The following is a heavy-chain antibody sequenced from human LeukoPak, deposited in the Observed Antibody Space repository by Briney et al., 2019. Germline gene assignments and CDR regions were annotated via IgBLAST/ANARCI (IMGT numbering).Heavy chain of an antibody. V-gene: IGHV3-30*04. CDR2: ISYDGSNK. J-gene: IGHJ4*02. CDR1: GFTFSSYA. Sequence: PGRSLRLSCAASGFTFSSYAMHWVRQAPGKGLEWVAVISYDGSNKYYADSVKGRFTISRDNSKNTLYLQMNSLRAEDTAVYYCARDLRLLLRYFDWFLDYWGQGTLVTVSS. CDR3: ARDLRLLLRYFDWFLDY. D-gene: IGHD3-9*01.